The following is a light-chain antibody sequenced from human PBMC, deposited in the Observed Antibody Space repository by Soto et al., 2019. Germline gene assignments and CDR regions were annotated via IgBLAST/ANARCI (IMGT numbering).Light chain of an antibody. Sequence: QSVLTQPPSVSAAPGQKVTISCSGSSSNIGHNYVSWYQQLPGTAPKLLIYDNNKRPSGIPDRFSASKSGTSVTLDITGLQTGDEADYYCGTWDNSLSVVVFGGGTKLTVL. V-gene: IGLV1-51*01. J-gene: IGLJ2*01. CDR3: GTWDNSLSVVV. CDR2: DNN. CDR1: SSNIGHNY.